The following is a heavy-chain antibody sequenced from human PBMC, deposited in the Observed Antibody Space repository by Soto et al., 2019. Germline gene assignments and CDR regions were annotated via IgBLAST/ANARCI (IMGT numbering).Heavy chain of an antibody. J-gene: IGHJ4*02. CDR1: ELSLSTSGVG. Sequence: QITLKESGPTLVEPTQTLTLTCTFSELSLSTSGVGVGWIRQPPGKALEWLALIYWDDDKRYSPSLKSRLTITKVTSNNQVVITMTIMDPVDTATYYCVHSHVLRWFGFDSWGQGTLVTVPS. D-gene: IGHD3-10*01. CDR3: VHSHVLRWFGFDS. V-gene: IGHV2-5*02. CDR2: IYWDDDK.